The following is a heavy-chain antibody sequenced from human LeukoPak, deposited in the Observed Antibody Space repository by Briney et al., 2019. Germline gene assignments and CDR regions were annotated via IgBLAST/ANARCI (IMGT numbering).Heavy chain of an antibody. D-gene: IGHD1-26*01. J-gene: IGHJ4*02. Sequence: SETLSLTCTVSDDSISSGSYYWSWIRQPAGKGLEWIGRIYTGGSANYNPSLKSRVTISVDTSKNQFLLKLSSVTAADTAVYFCARGGYFDYWGQGTLVTVSS. CDR3: ARGGYFDY. CDR2: IYTGGSA. V-gene: IGHV4-61*02. CDR1: DDSISSGSYY.